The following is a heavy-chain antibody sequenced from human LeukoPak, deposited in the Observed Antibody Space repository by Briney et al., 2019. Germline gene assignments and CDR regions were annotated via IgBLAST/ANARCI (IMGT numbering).Heavy chain of an antibody. CDR3: ARDFGDDAFDI. D-gene: IGHD3-10*01. Sequence: GGSLRLSCAASGFTFSSCSMNWVRQAPGKGLEWVSSISSSSSYIYYADSVKGRFTISRDNAKNSLYLQMNSLRAEDTAVYYCARDFGDDAFDIWGQGTMVTVSS. J-gene: IGHJ3*02. V-gene: IGHV3-21*01. CDR2: ISSSSSYI. CDR1: GFTFSSCS.